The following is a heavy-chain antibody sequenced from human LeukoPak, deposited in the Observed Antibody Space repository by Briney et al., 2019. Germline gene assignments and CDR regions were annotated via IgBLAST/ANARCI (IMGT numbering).Heavy chain of an antibody. CDR3: ARVKYNWNDIFENWFDP. CDR1: GYTFTSFD. V-gene: IGHV1-8*01. D-gene: IGHD1-1*01. CDR2: MKYNSGNT. Sequence: ASVKVSCKASGYTFTSFDINWVRQATGQGLEWMGWMKYNSGNTGYAQKFQGRVIMTRNISISTAYMELSSLRSEDSAVYYCARVKYNWNDIFENWFDPWGQGTLVTVSS. J-gene: IGHJ5*02.